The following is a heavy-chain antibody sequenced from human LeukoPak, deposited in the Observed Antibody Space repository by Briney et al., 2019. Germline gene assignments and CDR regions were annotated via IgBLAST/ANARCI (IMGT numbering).Heavy chain of an antibody. Sequence: SVKVSCKASGGTFSSYAISWVRQAPGQGLEWMGRIIPIFGTANYAQKFQGRVTITTDESTSTAYMELSSLSSEDTAVYYCARGRLKQYYFDYLGQGTLVTASS. V-gene: IGHV1-69*05. CDR3: ARGRLKQYYFDY. CDR1: GGTFSSYA. D-gene: IGHD4-11*01. J-gene: IGHJ4*02. CDR2: IIPIFGTA.